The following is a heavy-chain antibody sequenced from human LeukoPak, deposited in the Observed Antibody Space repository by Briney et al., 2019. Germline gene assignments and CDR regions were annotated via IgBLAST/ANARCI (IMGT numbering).Heavy chain of an antibody. CDR1: GGSISSGGYS. CDR2: IYHSGST. J-gene: IGHJ4*02. D-gene: IGHD5-18*01. V-gene: IGHV4-30-2*01. Sequence: SETLSLTCAVSGGSISSGGYSWSWLRQPPGKGLEWLGYIYHSGSTYYNPSLKSRVTISVDRSKNQFSLKLSSVTAADTAVYYCARDGGVDTAMATDYWGQGTLVTVSS. CDR3: ARDGGVDTAMATDY.